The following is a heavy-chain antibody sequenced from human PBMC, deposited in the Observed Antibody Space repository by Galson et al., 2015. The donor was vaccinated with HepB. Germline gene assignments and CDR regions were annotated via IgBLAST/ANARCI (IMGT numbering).Heavy chain of an antibody. CDR1: GGTFSSYA. Sequence: SVKVSCKASGGTFSSYAISWVRQAPGQGLEWMGGIIPIFGTANYAQKFQGRVTITADESTSTAYMELSSLRSEDTAVYYCARGSPLLWFGELSAASFKYWGQGTLVTVSS. V-gene: IGHV1-69*13. D-gene: IGHD3-10*01. CDR3: ARGSPLLWFGELSAASFKY. CDR2: IIPIFGTA. J-gene: IGHJ4*02.